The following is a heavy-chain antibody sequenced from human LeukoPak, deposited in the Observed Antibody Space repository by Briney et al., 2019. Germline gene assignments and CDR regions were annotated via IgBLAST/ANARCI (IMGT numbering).Heavy chain of an antibody. CDR3: ASGIVSGSFDY. CDR2: IYTSGST. J-gene: IGHJ4*02. Sequence: TLSLTCTVSGDSVISDSYYWTWIRQPAGKGLEWIGRIYTSGSTNYNPSLKSRVTISVDTSKNQFSLKLSSVTAADTAVYYCASGIVSGSFDYWGQGTLVTVSS. D-gene: IGHD1-26*01. CDR1: GDSVISDSYY. V-gene: IGHV4-61*02.